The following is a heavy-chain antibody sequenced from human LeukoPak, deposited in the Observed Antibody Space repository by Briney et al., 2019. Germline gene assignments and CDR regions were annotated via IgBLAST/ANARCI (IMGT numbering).Heavy chain of an antibody. J-gene: IGHJ4*02. V-gene: IGHV4-59*01. CDR3: TRGSGWYYY. D-gene: IGHD6-19*01. CDR1: GGSISSYY. CDR2: IYYSGTT. Sequence: SETLSLTCTVSGGSISSYYWSWIRQPPGKGLEWIGYIYYSGTTNYNPSLKSRVTISVDTSKNQFSLKLSSVTAADTAVYYCTRGSGWYYYWGQGTLVTVSS.